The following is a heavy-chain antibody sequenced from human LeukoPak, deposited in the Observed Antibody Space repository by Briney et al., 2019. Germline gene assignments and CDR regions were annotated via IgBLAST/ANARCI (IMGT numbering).Heavy chain of an antibody. Sequence: PGGSLRLSCAASGFTFSSYSMNWVRQAPGKGLEWVSSISSSSSYIYYADSVKGRFTISRDNAKNSLYPQMNSLRAEDTAVYYCARAGIGGSSTSCDYWGQGTLVTVSS. V-gene: IGHV3-21*01. CDR1: GFTFSSYS. J-gene: IGHJ4*02. D-gene: IGHD2-2*01. CDR3: ARAGIGGSSTSCDY. CDR2: ISSSSSYI.